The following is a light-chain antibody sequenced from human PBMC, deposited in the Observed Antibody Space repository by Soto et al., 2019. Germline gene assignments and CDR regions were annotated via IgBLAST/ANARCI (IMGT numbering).Light chain of an antibody. CDR3: QQYNNWPPIT. V-gene: IGKV3-15*01. J-gene: IGKJ5*01. CDR1: QRISSN. CDR2: GAS. Sequence: EIVMTQSPATLSVSPGERATLSCRASQRISSNLAWYQQKPGQAPRPLIFGASFRATGIPARFSGSGSGTEFTLAISSLQSEDFAAYYCQQYNNWPPITFGQGTRLEIK.